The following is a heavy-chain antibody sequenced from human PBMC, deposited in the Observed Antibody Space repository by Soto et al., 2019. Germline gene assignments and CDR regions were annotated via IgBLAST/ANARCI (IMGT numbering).Heavy chain of an antibody. CDR1: GFTFSSYA. V-gene: IGHV3-23*01. CDR2: ISGSGGST. CDR3: AKDQENYYDSSGFYFDY. D-gene: IGHD3-22*01. Sequence: GGSLRLSCAASGFTFSSYAMSWVRQAPGKGLEWVSAISGSGGSTYYADSVKGRFNISRDNSKNTLYLQMNSLRAEDTAVYYCAKDQENYYDSSGFYFDYWGQGTLVTVSS. J-gene: IGHJ4*02.